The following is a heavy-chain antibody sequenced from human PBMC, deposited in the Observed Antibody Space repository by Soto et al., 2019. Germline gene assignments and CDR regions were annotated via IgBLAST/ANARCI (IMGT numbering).Heavy chain of an antibody. CDR2: IRAGNGNT. Sequence: QVQLVQSGAEVKKPGASVKVSCMTSGYNFTSYVMHWVRQAPGQRLEWMGWIRAGNGNTKYSQKFQDRVTFTRDTSASTAYMELSSLRSEDTAVYYCASGPYYYCYYGMDGWGQGTTVTVSS. V-gene: IGHV1-3*01. CDR1: GYNFTSYV. J-gene: IGHJ6*02. CDR3: ASGPYYYCYYGMDG.